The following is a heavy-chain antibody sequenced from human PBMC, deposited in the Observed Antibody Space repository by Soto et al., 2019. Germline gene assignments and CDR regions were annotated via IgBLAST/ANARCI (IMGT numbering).Heavy chain of an antibody. Sequence: GESLKISCKGSGYSLTSYWIGWVRQMPGKGLEWMGIIYPGDSDTRYSPSFQGQVTISADKSISTAYLQWSSLKASDTAMYYCARIDCSGGSCYSGDYYYYGMDVWGQGTTVTVSS. CDR3: ARIDCSGGSCYSGDYYYYGMDV. V-gene: IGHV5-51*01. J-gene: IGHJ6*02. CDR1: GYSLTSYW. CDR2: IYPGDSDT. D-gene: IGHD2-15*01.